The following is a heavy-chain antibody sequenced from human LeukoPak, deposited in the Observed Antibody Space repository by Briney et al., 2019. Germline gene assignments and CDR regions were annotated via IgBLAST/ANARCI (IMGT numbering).Heavy chain of an antibody. Sequence: GGSLRLSCTASGFTFSRYGMHWVHQAPGKGLEWVAAIWYDGSNKHYADSVEGRFTISRDNSKNTVYLQMSSLRAEDTALYYCARGGDYSGYDYWGQGTLVTVSS. D-gene: IGHD1-26*01. V-gene: IGHV3-33*01. J-gene: IGHJ4*02. CDR2: IWYDGSNK. CDR3: ARGGDYSGYDY. CDR1: GFTFSRYG.